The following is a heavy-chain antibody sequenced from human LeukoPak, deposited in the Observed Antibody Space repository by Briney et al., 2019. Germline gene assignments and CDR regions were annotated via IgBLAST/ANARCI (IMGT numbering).Heavy chain of an antibody. CDR3: ARERIYFGSGGDLRDARLFYYYGLDV. D-gene: IGHD3-10*01. V-gene: IGHV3-53*01. J-gene: IGHJ6*02. CDR1: GLTVSSNC. CDR2: IYSDGSI. Sequence: GESLRLSCVASGLTVSSNCMSWVRQAPGRGLEWVSVIYSDGSIYYSDSVRGRFTISRDNSKNTLFLQMNSLRAEDTAVYYCARERIYFGSGGDLRDARLFYYYGLDVWGQGTTVTVSS.